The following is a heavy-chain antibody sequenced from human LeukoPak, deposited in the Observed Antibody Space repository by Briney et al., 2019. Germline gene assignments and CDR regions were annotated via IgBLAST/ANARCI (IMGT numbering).Heavy chain of an antibody. Sequence: GGSLRLSCAASGFTVSSNYMGWVRQAPGKGLEWVSVIYSGGSTYYADSVKGRFTISRDNSENTLYLQMNSLRAEDTRVYYCARRYITGWHFDYWGQGTLVTVSS. CDR2: IYSGGST. J-gene: IGHJ4*02. V-gene: IGHV3-66*01. CDR1: GFTVSSNY. CDR3: ARRYITGWHFDY. D-gene: IGHD6-19*01.